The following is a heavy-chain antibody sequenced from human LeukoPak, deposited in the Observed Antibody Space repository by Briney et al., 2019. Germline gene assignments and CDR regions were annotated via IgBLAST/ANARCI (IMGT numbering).Heavy chain of an antibody. Sequence: ASVKVSCMASGGTFSSYAPSWVRQAPGQGLEWMGGILPIFGTANSAQKFQGRVTITADESTSTAYMELSSLRSEDTAAYYCARVRGGDCSSTSCSYWPFDYWGQGTLVTVSS. CDR3: ARVRGGDCSSTSCSYWPFDY. CDR1: GGTFSSYA. V-gene: IGHV1-69*01. CDR2: ILPIFGTA. D-gene: IGHD2-2*01. J-gene: IGHJ4*02.